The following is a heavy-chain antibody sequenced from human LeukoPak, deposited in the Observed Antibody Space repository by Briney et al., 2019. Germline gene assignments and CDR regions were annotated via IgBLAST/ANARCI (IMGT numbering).Heavy chain of an antibody. CDR2: ISSSGSTI. CDR1: GFTFSSYE. Sequence: PGGSLRLSCAASGFTFSSYEMNWVRQAPGKGLEWVSYISSSGSTIYYADSVKGRFTISRDNAKNSLYLQMNSLRAEDTAVYYCARDRGSGWYVDYYYYMDVWGKGTTVTVSS. CDR3: ARDRGSGWYVDYYYYMDV. J-gene: IGHJ6*03. D-gene: IGHD6-19*01. V-gene: IGHV3-48*03.